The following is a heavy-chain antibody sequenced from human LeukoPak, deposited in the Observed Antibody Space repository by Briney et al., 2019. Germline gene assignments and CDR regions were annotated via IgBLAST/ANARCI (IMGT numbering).Heavy chain of an antibody. CDR2: IYYSGST. CDR3: ARGTVTTFYYYYGMDV. D-gene: IGHD4-17*01. Sequence: SSETLSLTCTVSGGSISSYSWSWIRQPPGKGLEWIGYIYYSGSTNYNPSLKSRVTISVDTSKNQFSLKLSSVTAADTAVYYCARGTVTTFYYYYGMDVWGQGTTVTVSS. CDR1: GGSISSYS. J-gene: IGHJ6*02. V-gene: IGHV4-59*08.